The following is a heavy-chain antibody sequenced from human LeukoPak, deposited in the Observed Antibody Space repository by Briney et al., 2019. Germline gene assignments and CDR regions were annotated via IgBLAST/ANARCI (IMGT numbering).Heavy chain of an antibody. CDR3: ARGTDYYNSGDPY. D-gene: IGHD3-10*01. CDR2: IWYDGSNK. CDR1: GFTFSSYG. J-gene: IGHJ4*02. V-gene: IGHV3-33*01. Sequence: GGSLRLSCAASGFTFSSYGMHWVRQAPGKGLEWVAVIWYDGSNKYYADSVKGRFTISRDNSKNTLYLQMNSLRAEDTTVYYCARGTDYYNSGDPYWGQETLVTVSS.